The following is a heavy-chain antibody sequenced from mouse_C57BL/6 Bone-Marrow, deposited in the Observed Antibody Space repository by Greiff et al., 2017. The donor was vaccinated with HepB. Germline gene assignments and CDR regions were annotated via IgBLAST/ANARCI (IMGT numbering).Heavy chain of an antibody. CDR3: ARVYYDYGGYFDY. J-gene: IGHJ2*01. CDR2: IDPSDSYT. Sequence: VQLQQPGAELVMPGASVKLSCKASGYTFTSYWMHWVKQRPGQGLEWIGEIDPSDSYTNYNQKFKGKSTLTVDKSSSTAYMQLSSLTSEDSAVYYCARVYYDYGGYFDYWGQGTTLTVSS. CDR1: GYTFTSYW. D-gene: IGHD2-4*01. V-gene: IGHV1-69*01.